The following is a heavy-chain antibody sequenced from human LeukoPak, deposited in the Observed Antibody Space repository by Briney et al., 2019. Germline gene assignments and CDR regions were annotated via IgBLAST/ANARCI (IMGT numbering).Heavy chain of an antibody. J-gene: IGHJ5*02. CDR2: INHSGST. CDR3: AVRSNCSGGSCYSNWFDP. CDR1: GGSFSGYY. V-gene: IGHV4-34*01. Sequence: TSETLSLTCAVYGGSFSGYYWSWIRQPPGKGLEWIGEINHSGSTNYNPSLKSRVTISADTSKNQFSLKLSSVTAADTAVYYCAVRSNCSGGSCYSNWFDPWGQGTLVTVSS. D-gene: IGHD2-15*01.